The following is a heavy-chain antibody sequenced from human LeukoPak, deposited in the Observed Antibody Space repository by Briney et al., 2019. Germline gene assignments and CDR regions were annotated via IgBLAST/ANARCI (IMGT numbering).Heavy chain of an antibody. V-gene: IGHV1-8*01. D-gene: IGHD3-3*01. CDR3: ARGPAAFWSGYYPYYYYGMDV. CDR2: MNPNSGNT. Sequence: ASVKVSCKASGYTFTSYDIILGRQATGQGLEWMGWMNPNSGNTGYAQKFQGRVSMTRNTSISTAYMELSSLRSEDTAVYYCARGPAAFWSGYYPYYYYGMDVWGQGTTVTVSS. CDR1: GYTFTSYD. J-gene: IGHJ6*02.